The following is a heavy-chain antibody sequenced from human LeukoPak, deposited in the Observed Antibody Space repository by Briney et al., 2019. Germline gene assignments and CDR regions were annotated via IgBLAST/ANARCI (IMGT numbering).Heavy chain of an antibody. CDR2: ITTSGGYT. V-gene: IGHV3-23*01. Sequence: GGTLRLSCAASGFTFSKFAMGWDRQAPGEGLEWVSTITTSGGYTYYPDLVKGRFTISKDNSKNTLFLQMNRLRAEDTAVYYCAKPGDFWALDFDYWGQGTLVTVSS. J-gene: IGHJ4*02. CDR1: GFTFSKFA. CDR3: AKPGDFWALDFDY. D-gene: IGHD3-3*01.